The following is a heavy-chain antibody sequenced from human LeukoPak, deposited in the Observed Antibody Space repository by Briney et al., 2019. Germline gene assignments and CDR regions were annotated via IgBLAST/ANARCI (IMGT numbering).Heavy chain of an antibody. CDR2: LYYSGRT. V-gene: IGHV4-59*08. CDR1: GDSINDYY. CDR3: ARRRAEGGSNGHYNWFDP. J-gene: IGHJ5*02. D-gene: IGHD6-13*01. Sequence: SETLSLTCTVSGDSINDYYWGWLRQPPGKGLEWIGYLYYSGRTKYNPSLQSRVTISVDTSKNQFSLKRSSVTAADTAVYYCARRRAEGGSNGHYNWFDPWGQGTLVTSST.